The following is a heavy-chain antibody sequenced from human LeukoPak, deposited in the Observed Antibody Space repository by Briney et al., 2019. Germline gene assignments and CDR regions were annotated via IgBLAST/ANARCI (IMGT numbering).Heavy chain of an antibody. V-gene: IGHV3-74*01. CDR3: ARDTDTVTTILDY. J-gene: IGHJ4*02. D-gene: IGHD4-17*01. CDR1: EFTFSSYW. CDR2: INSDGSST. Sequence: GGSLRLSCTASEFTFSSYWMHWVRQPPGKGLVWVSRINSDGSSTSYADAVKGRFTISRDNAKNTLYLQMNSLRAEDTAVYYCARDTDTVTTILDYWGRGTLVTVSS.